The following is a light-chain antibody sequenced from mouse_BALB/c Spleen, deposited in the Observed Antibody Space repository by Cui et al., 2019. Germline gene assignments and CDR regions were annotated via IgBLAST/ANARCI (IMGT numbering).Light chain of an antibody. V-gene: IGKV6-23*01. CDR1: QDVGTA. Sequence: DIVMTQSHKSMSTSIGDRVTITCKASQDVGTAVAWYQQKPGQSPRLLIYWASTPHTGVPDRFTGSGSGTGFTLTISNVQSEDLADYFCQQYNNYPPSLTFGAGTKLELK. J-gene: IGKJ5*01. CDR2: WAS. CDR3: QQYNNYPPSLT.